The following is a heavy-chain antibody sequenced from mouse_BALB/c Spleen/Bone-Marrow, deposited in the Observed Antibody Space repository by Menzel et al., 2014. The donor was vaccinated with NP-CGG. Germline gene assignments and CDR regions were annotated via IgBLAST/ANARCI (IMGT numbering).Heavy chain of an antibody. V-gene: IGHV14-3*02. CDR3: ATMFTDWYFDV. CDR2: IDPANGNT. D-gene: IGHD2-2*01. Sequence: VQLQQSGAELVKPGASVKLSCTASGFNIKDTYMHWVKQRPEQGLEWIGRIDPANGNTKYDPKFQGKATITADTSSNTAYLQLSSLTSEDTAVYYCATMFTDWYFDVWGAGTTVTVSS. CDR1: GFNIKDTY. J-gene: IGHJ1*01.